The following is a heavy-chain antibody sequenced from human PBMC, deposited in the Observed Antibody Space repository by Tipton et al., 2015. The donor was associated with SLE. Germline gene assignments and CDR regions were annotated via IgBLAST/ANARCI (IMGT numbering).Heavy chain of an antibody. CDR3: VRVIVPASRGAFDI. D-gene: IGHD2-2*01. J-gene: IGHJ3*02. CDR2: MFSSGNT. Sequence: LRLSCTVSGGSFSSSRYFWGWIRQSPGKRLEWMGSMFSSGNTFYNPSPKSRLSMSVDTSTNQFSLELRFVTAADTALYYCVRVIVPASRGAFDIWGQGTMVTVSS. V-gene: IGHV4-39*07. CDR1: GGSFSSSRYF.